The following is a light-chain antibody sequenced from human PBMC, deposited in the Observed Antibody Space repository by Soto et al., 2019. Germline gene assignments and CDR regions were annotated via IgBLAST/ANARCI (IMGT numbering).Light chain of an antibody. CDR3: NSYTSSTTLV. V-gene: IGLV2-14*01. CDR2: EVS. Sequence: QSALTQPASVSGSPGQSITISCTGTSSDVGGYNYVSWYQHHPGKAPKLMIYEVSNRPSGVSNRFSGSKSGNTASLTISGLQAEDGDDYYCNSYTSSTTLVFGGGTKLTVL. CDR1: SSDVGGYNY. J-gene: IGLJ2*01.